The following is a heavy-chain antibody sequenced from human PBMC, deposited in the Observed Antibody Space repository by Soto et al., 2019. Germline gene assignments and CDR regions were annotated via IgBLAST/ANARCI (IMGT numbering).Heavy chain of an antibody. CDR1: GETFSRYW. CDR3: ARIRKNCGGDCYALES. Sequence: VVSLKDSWRGVGETFSRYWIGWVSKKPGKGLEWMGIMFLGGSDTRYSPSFQGRVNISADKSIRTAYLQWNSLEASDTAMYYCARIRKNCGGDCYALESWGPGTLVTVSS. D-gene: IGHD2-21*02. CDR2: MFLGGSDT. J-gene: IGHJ4*02. V-gene: IGHV5-51*01.